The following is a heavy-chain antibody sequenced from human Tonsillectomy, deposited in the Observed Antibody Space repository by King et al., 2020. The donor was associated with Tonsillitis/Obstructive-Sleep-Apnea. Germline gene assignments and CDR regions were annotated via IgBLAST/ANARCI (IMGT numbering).Heavy chain of an antibody. CDR2: IYYSGST. J-gene: IGHJ4*02. CDR3: ASSGSYNNFEY. V-gene: IGHV4-59*08. Sequence: QLQESGPGLVKPSETLSLTCSVSSGSISNYYWSWIRQPPGKGLEWIGYIYYSGSTDYNPSLKSRVTISVDRSKKQFSLKLSSVTAADTGVYYCASSGSYNNFEYWGQGTLVTVSS. CDR1: SGSISNYY. D-gene: IGHD6-19*01.